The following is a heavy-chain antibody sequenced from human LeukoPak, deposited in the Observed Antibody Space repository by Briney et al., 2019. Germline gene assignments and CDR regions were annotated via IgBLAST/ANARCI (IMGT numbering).Heavy chain of an antibody. V-gene: IGHV3-7*01. Sequence: GGSLRLSCAASGFTFSSYWMSWVRQAPGKGLEWVANIKQDGSEKYYVDSVKGRFTISRDNAENSLYLQMNSLRAEDTAVYYCARDLITMIVVVNDAFDIWGQGTMVTVSS. CDR1: GFTFSSYW. CDR3: ARDLITMIVVVNDAFDI. D-gene: IGHD3-22*01. J-gene: IGHJ3*02. CDR2: IKQDGSEK.